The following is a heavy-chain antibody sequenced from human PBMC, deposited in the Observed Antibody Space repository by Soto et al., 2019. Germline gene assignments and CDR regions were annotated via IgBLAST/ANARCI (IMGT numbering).Heavy chain of an antibody. D-gene: IGHD3-22*01. Sequence: QLQLQESGSGLVKPSQTLSLTCAVSGGSISSGGYSWSWIRQPPGKGLEWIGYIYHSVSTYYNPSLKSRVTISVTSSKNQSPLKLSSVTAADTAVYYCARGAPVVNDYWGQGTLVTVSS. CDR1: GGSISSGGYS. CDR2: IYHSVST. CDR3: ARGAPVVNDY. V-gene: IGHV4-30-2*01. J-gene: IGHJ4*02.